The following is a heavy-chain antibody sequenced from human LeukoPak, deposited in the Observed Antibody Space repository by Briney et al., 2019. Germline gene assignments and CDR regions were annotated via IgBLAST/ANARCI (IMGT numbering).Heavy chain of an antibody. CDR3: ARYDPGATTFDY. V-gene: IGHV6-1*01. J-gene: IGHJ4*02. CDR1: GDNVSSNSAT. D-gene: IGHD1-1*01. CDR2: TYYRSKWYN. Sequence: SQTLSLTCAISGDNVSSNSATWNWIRQSPSRGLEWQGRTYYRSKWYNDYAVSVKSRITINPDTSKNQFSLQLNSVTPEDTALYYCARYDPGATTFDYWGQGTLVTVSS.